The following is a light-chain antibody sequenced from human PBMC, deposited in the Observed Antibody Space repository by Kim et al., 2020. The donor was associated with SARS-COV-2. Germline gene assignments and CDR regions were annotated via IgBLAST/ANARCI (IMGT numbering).Light chain of an antibody. CDR3: QSYESVNRWV. V-gene: IGLV6-57*03. Sequence: KTRNIYCHRPSGGSANSHVHCFQNRPRSAPTTFIYADNQRPSGVPDRPSGSIDTASNSASPTTSGAKSEDEADYFSQSYESVNRWVFGGGTQLTVL. CDR1: SGGSANSH. CDR2: ADN. J-gene: IGLJ3*02.